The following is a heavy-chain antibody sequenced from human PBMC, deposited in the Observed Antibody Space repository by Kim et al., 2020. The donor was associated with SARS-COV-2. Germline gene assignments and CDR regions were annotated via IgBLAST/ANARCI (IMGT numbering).Heavy chain of an antibody. Sequence: SETLSLTCTVSGCSISSGRSYWSWTRPHSGKGLEWIGYIYYSGRSYYNSTLKSPVTISVDTSKNQFSLKLRTVSASYTAVYYCARALSPAGTGLDKWGQG. CDR2: IYYSGRS. J-gene: IGHJ4*02. CDR1: GCSISSGRSY. D-gene: IGHD6-13*01. CDR3: ARALSPAGTGLDK. V-gene: IGHV4-31*01.